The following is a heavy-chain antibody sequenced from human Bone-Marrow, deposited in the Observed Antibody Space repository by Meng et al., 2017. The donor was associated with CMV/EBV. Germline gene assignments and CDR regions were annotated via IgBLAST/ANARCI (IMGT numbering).Heavy chain of an antibody. CDR2: INPSGGST. D-gene: IGHD6-13*01. CDR1: GYTFTSYY. V-gene: IGHV1-46*01. CDR3: TGYSRSWSRGYYYDYGMDV. Sequence: ASVKVSCKASGYTFTSYYMHWVRQAPGQGLEWMGIINPSGGSTSYAQKFQGRVTMTRDTSTSTVYMELSSLRSEDTAVYYCTGYSRSWSRGYYYDYGMDVWGQGTTVTVSS. J-gene: IGHJ6*02.